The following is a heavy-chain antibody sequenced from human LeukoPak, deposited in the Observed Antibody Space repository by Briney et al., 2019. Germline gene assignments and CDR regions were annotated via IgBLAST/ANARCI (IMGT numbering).Heavy chain of an antibody. CDR2: ISYDGSNT. V-gene: IGHV3-30*04. D-gene: IGHD5-12*01. Sequence: GRSLRLSCAASGFTFSSYAMHWVRQAPGKGLEWVAVISYDGSNTYYADSVKGRFTISRDSSRDTLYLQVNSLRPEDTAVYYCARDLGNIVAILFNFDYWGQGILVTVSS. CDR3: ARDLGNIVAILFNFDY. CDR1: GFTFSSYA. J-gene: IGHJ4*02.